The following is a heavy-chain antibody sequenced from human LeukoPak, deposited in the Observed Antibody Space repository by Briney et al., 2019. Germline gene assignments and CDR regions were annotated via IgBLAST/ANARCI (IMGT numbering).Heavy chain of an antibody. D-gene: IGHD2-21*01. CDR3: ARTHSTERGVSLYYGMDV. CDR1: GYTFTSYD. J-gene: IGHJ6*02. V-gene: IGHV1-8*02. Sequence: ASVKVSCKASGYTFTSYDINWVRQATGQGLEWMGWMNPNSGNTGYAQKFQGRVTMTRNTSISTAYMELSSLRSEDTAVYYCARTHSTERGVSLYYGMDVWGQGTTVTVS. CDR2: MNPNSGNT.